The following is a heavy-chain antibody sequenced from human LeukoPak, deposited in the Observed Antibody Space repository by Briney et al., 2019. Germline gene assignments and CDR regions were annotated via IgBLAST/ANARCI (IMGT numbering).Heavy chain of an antibody. CDR1: GFTFSSYG. Sequence: GGSLRLSCAASGFTFSSYGMHWVRQAPGKGLEWVAVTWYDGSNKYYADSVKGRFTISRDNSKNTLYLQMNSLRAEDTAVYYCARVSSSGWWGDIDYWGQGTLVTVSS. D-gene: IGHD6-19*01. V-gene: IGHV3-33*01. CDR2: TWYDGSNK. J-gene: IGHJ4*02. CDR3: ARVSSSGWWGDIDY.